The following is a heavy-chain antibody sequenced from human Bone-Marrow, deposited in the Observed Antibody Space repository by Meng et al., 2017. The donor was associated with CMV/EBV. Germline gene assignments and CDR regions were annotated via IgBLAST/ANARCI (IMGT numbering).Heavy chain of an antibody. V-gene: IGHV3-21*04. D-gene: IGHD1-26*01. Sequence: GESLKISCAASGFTFSNYGMNWVRQAPGKGLEWVSSISGGSRSIYYADSVKGRFTISRDNSKNTLYLQMNSLRAEDTAVYYCAKTRSGSYSIGAFDIWGQGTMVTVSS. J-gene: IGHJ3*02. CDR3: AKTRSGSYSIGAFDI. CDR1: GFTFSNYG. CDR2: ISGGSRSI.